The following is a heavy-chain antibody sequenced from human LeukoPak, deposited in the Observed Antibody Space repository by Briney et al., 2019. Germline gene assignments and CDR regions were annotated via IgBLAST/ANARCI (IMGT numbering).Heavy chain of an antibody. Sequence: GGSLRLSCAASGFTFTTYWMHWVRHAPGKGLVWVSHINSDGSITSYADSVKGRFTISRDNAKNTLYLQMNSLRAEDTAVYYCARDAVDTADAVWGQGTTVTVSS. V-gene: IGHV3-74*01. CDR3: ARDAVDTADAV. CDR1: GFTFTTYW. D-gene: IGHD5-18*01. J-gene: IGHJ6*02. CDR2: INSDGSIT.